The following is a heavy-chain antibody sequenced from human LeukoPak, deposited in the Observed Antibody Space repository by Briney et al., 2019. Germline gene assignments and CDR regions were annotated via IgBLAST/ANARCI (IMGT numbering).Heavy chain of an antibody. V-gene: IGHV3-48*01. D-gene: IGHD1-26*01. Sequence: GGSLRLSCAASGFNFGRHGLNWVRQSPGTGLEWIAHISTGSTIISYADSVKGRFTISRDNSKNTLFLEMNSLRVDDTAIYYCAKDAVRGAYYYFDYWGQGTLVTVSS. CDR2: ISTGSTII. J-gene: IGHJ4*02. CDR1: GFNFGRHG. CDR3: AKDAVRGAYYYFDY.